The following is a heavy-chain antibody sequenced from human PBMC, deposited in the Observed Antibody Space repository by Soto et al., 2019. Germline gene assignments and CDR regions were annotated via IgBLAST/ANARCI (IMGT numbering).Heavy chain of an antibody. CDR2: IDSGGSS. D-gene: IGHD6-6*01. Sequence: PLVESGGGFVHPGGSLRLSCEVSGFTVNSNFMSWVRRAPGKGLEWVSAIDSGGSSFYTDAVKGRFTISRDTSKNTLFLQLNSLRAEDTAVYYCARHSSSSLHFEYWGRGTLVTATS. J-gene: IGHJ4*02. CDR3: ARHSSSSLHFEY. V-gene: IGHV3-66*04. CDR1: GFTVNSNF.